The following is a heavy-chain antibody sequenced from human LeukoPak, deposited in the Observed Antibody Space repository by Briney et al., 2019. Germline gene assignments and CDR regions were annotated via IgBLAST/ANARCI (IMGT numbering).Heavy chain of an antibody. CDR2: IYYSGST. CDR1: GGSISSYY. V-gene: IGHV4-59*01. D-gene: IGHD6-13*01. CDR3: ARASSSWYRYYYYYYMDV. Sequence: SETLSLTRTVSGGSISSYYWSWIRQPPGKGLEWIGYIYYSGSTNYNPSLKSRVTISVDTSKNQFSLKLSSVTAADTAVYYCARASSSWYRYYYYYYMDVWGKGTTVTVSS. J-gene: IGHJ6*03.